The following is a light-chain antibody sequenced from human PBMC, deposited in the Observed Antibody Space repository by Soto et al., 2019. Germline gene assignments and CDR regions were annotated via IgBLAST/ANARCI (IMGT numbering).Light chain of an antibody. J-gene: IGKJ2*01. V-gene: IGKV1-5*01. Sequence: DIQMTQSPSTLSASVGDRVTITCRASQSVFIWVDWYQQKPGRAPKLLIFDAINLEYGVPSRFSGDGSETEFTLTINSLQPDDFATYYCQQYRGNSFTFGQGTKLEI. CDR1: QSVFIW. CDR3: QQYRGNSFT. CDR2: DAI.